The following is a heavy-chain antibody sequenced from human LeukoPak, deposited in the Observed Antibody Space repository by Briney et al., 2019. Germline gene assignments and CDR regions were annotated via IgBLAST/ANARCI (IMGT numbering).Heavy chain of an antibody. D-gene: IGHD6-19*01. CDR2: FDPEDGET. CDR3: ATSYSSGWYFDY. Sequence: ASVKVSCKVSGYTLTELSMHWVRQAPGKGLEWMGGFDPEDGETIYAQKFQGRVTMTEDTSTDTAYMEPSSLRSEDTAVYYCATSYSSGWYFDYWGQGTLVTVSS. CDR1: GYTLTELS. V-gene: IGHV1-24*01. J-gene: IGHJ4*02.